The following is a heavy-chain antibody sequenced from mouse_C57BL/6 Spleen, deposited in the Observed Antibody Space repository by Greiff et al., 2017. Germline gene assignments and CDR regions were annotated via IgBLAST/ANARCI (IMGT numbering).Heavy chain of an antibody. V-gene: IGHV1-81*01. D-gene: IGHD2-4*01. CDR2: IYPRSGNT. CDR1: GYTFTSYG. CDR3: AQDYEGAMDD. Sequence: VQLKESGAELARPGASVKLSCKASGYTFTSYGISWVKQRTGQGLEWIGEIYPRSGNTYYNEKFKGKATLTADKSSSTAYMELRSLTSEDSAVYFGAQDYEGAMDDWGQGTSVTVSS. J-gene: IGHJ4*01.